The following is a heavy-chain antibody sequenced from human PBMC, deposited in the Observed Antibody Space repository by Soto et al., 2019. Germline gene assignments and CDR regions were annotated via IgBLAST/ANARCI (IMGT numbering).Heavy chain of an antibody. CDR3: ARLSSGYGYDY. CDR1: GGSISSYY. V-gene: IGHV4-59*08. CDR2: IYYSGST. J-gene: IGHJ4*02. Sequence: SETLSLTCTVSGGSISSYYWSWIRQPPGKGLEWIGCIYYSGSTNYNASLKSRVTISVNTSKNQFSLKLSSVTAADTAVYYCARLSSGYGYDYWGQGTLVTVSS. D-gene: IGHD6-19*01.